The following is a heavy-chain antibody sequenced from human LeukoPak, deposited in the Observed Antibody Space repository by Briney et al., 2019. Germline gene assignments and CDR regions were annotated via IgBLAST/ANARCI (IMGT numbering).Heavy chain of an antibody. J-gene: IGHJ4*02. CDR1: GGSISSSSYY. D-gene: IGHD1-26*01. CDR2: IYYSGST. V-gene: IGHV4-39*02. Sequence: SETLSLTCTVSGGSISSSSYYWGWIRQPPGKGLEWIGSIYYSGSTYYNPSLKSRVTISVDTSKNQFSLKLSSVTAADTAVYYCAREGSGEVGATTDYWGQGTLVTVSS. CDR3: AREGSGEVGATTDY.